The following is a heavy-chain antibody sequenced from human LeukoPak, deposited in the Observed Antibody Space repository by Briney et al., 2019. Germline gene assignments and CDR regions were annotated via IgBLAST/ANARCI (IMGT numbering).Heavy chain of an antibody. CDR1: GGSISSYY. J-gene: IGHJ4*02. D-gene: IGHD3-22*01. CDR3: AKSSGYYYLFDF. CDR2: IYYTGST. V-gene: IGHV4-59*01. Sequence: SETLSLTCTVSGGSISSYYWSGIRQPPGKGLEWIGYIYYTGSTNYNPSLKSRVTISVDTSKSQLSLRLSSVTAADTAVYYCAKSSGYYYLFDFWGQGTLVTVSS.